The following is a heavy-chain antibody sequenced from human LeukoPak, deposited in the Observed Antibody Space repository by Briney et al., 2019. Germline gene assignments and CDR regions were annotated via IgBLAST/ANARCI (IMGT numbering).Heavy chain of an antibody. V-gene: IGHV4-59*08. J-gene: IGHJ4*02. CDR3: ARGYDILTGYPPADYFDY. D-gene: IGHD3-9*01. CDR1: GGSISSYY. Sequence: SETLSLTCTVSGGSISSYYWSWIRQPPGKGLEWIGYIYYSGSTNYNPSLKSRVTISVDTSTNQFSLKLSSVTAADTAVYYCARGYDILTGYPPADYFDYWGQGTLVTVSS. CDR2: IYYSGST.